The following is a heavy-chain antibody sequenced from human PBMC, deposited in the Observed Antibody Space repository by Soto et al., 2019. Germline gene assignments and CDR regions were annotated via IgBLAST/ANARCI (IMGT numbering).Heavy chain of an antibody. CDR1: AYALTGAY. CDR2: NNPNSGCT. Sequence: VPVSIRASAYALTGAYLYWVLQGPGEGLEGMGWNNPNSGCTNYAQKFQVWVTMSRDTSISTAYMELSRLRSYDTAVYYCARGQPGGEAPVYYGMDVAGIGTTVNVSS. V-gene: IGHV1-2*04. J-gene: IGHJ6*04. D-gene: IGHD4-17*01. CDR3: ARGQPGGEAPVYYGMDV.